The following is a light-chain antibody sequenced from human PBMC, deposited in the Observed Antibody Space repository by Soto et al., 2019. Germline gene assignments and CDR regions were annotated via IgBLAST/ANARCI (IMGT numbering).Light chain of an antibody. CDR1: QGISDY. CDR2: TAS. CDR3: QQRHSYPLT. Sequence: DIQLTQSPSFLSASVGDRVTITCRASQGISDYLAWYQQRPGKAPNLLIYTASTLQSGVPSRFSGSGSGTEFTLTISSLQPADFATYYCQQRHSYPLTFGQGTRLEIK. V-gene: IGKV1-9*01. J-gene: IGKJ5*01.